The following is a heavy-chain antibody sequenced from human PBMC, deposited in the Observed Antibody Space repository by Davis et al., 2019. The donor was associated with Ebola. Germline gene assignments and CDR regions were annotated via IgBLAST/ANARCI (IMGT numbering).Heavy chain of an antibody. V-gene: IGHV1-18*04. J-gene: IGHJ4*02. D-gene: IGHD5-18*01. Sequence: AASVKVSCKASGYTFTNYGITWVRQAPGQGLEWMGWINPHNGNTNYAQNVQGRVIMTSDTATTTAYMEVGSLRSDDTAVYYCARVRWIQLWFLSHWGQGTLVTVSS. CDR2: INPHNGNT. CDR3: ARVRWIQLWFLSH. CDR1: GYTFTNYG.